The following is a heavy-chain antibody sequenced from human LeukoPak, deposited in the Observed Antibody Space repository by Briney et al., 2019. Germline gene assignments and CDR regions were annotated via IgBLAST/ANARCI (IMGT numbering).Heavy chain of an antibody. V-gene: IGHV3-7*01. J-gene: IGHJ4*02. CDR3: ARPLGGSGYYYDY. CDR1: AFTFSSYW. CDR2: IKQDGSEK. Sequence: GGSLRLSCAASAFTFSSYWMSWVRQAPGKGLEWVANIKQDGSEKYYVDSVKGRFTISRDNAKNSLYLQMNSLRAEDTAVYYCARPLGGSGYYYDYWGQGTLVTVSS. D-gene: IGHD3-22*01.